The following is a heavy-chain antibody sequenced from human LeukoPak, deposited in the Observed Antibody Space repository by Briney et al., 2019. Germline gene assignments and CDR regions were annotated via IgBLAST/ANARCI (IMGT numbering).Heavy chain of an antibody. V-gene: IGHV3-7*01. CDR3: AKDEVGGHFEY. CDR2: VNENGRET. Sequence: GGSLRLSCAASGFTFRSFYMSWVRQAPGKGLEWVAKVNENGRETHYADSVKGRFTISRDNAKNSVSLQMNNVRADDTAVYYCAKDEVGGHFEYWGQGILVTVSS. CDR1: GFTFRSFY. J-gene: IGHJ4*02.